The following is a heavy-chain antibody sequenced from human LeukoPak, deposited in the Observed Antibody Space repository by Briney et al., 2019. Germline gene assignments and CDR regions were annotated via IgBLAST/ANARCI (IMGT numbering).Heavy chain of an antibody. V-gene: IGHV3-74*01. Sequence: PGGSLRLSCAASGFTLSDYWMHWVRQAPGKGLVWVSRINNDGTTTNYADSVKGRFTISRDNAKNTLYLQMNSLRVDDTAVYFCAKRDPRPFAFDIWGQGTMVTVSS. J-gene: IGHJ3*02. CDR2: INNDGTTT. CDR1: GFTLSDYW. CDR3: AKRDPRPFAFDI.